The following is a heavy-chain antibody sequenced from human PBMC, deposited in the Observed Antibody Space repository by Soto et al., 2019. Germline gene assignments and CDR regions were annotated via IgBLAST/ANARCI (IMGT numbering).Heavy chain of an antibody. CDR1: GFTFSDHH. CDR2: ARNKAHSYTT. D-gene: IGHD2-8*01. J-gene: IGHJ4*02. CDR3: ARLMGTSFDL. V-gene: IGHV3-72*01. Sequence: EVQLVESGGGLVQPGGSLRLSCAASGFTFSDHHMDWVRQAPGKGLEWVGRARNKAHSYTTAYAASVKGRFTISRDDSTDSLSLQRNSLKAEDTAVYFCARLMGTSFDLWGQGTLVTVSS.